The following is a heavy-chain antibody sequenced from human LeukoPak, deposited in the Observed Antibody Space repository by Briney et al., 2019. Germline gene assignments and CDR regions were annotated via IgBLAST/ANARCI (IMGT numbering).Heavy chain of an antibody. CDR2: ISYDGSNK. CDR1: GFTFSSYA. CDR3: ARDRDY. V-gene: IGHV3-30*04. J-gene: IGHJ4*02. Sequence: HPGRSLRLSCAASGFTFSSYAMHWVRQAPGKGLEWVAVISYDGSNKYYADSVKGRFTISRDNSKNTLYLQMNRLRAEDTAVYYCARDRDYWGQGTLVTVSS.